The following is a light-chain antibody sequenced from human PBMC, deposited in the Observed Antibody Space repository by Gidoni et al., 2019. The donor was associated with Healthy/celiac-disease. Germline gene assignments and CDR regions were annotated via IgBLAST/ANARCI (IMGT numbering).Light chain of an antibody. V-gene: IGLV1-44*01. J-gene: IGLJ3*02. CDR3: AAWDDSLNGPV. CDR1: SSNIGSNT. CDR2: SNN. Sequence: SVLTQPPSASGTPGQRVTSSCSGSSSNIGSNTVNWYQQPPGTAPKLLIYSNNQRPSGVPDRFSGSRSGTSASLAISGLQSEDEADYYCAAWDDSLNGPVFGGGTKLTVL.